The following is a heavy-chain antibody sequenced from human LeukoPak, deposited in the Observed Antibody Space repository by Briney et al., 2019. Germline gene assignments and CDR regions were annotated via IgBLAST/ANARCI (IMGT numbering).Heavy chain of an antibody. Sequence: PGGSLRLSCAASGFTVSGNYMSWVRQAPGKGLEWVSVIYSGANTCYADSVKGRFTISTDASKNTLYVQMNSLRAEDAAVYFCAKGSAAGRPYYFDYWGQGTLVTVSS. D-gene: IGHD6-25*01. CDR3: AKGSAAGRPYYFDY. CDR2: IYSGANT. V-gene: IGHV3-53*01. CDR1: GFTVSGNY. J-gene: IGHJ4*02.